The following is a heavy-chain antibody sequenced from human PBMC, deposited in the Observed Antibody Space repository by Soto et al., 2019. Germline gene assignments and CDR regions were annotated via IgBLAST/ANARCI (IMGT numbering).Heavy chain of an antibody. D-gene: IGHD1-26*01. Sequence: ASVKVSCKASGYTSTSYYMHWVRQAPGQGLEWMGIINPSGGSTSYAQKFQGRVTMTRDTSTSTVYMELSSLRSEDTAVYYCARQWGPASETNPFDYWGQGTLVTVYS. CDR2: INPSGGST. J-gene: IGHJ4*02. V-gene: IGHV1-46*01. CDR3: ARQWGPASETNPFDY. CDR1: GYTSTSYY.